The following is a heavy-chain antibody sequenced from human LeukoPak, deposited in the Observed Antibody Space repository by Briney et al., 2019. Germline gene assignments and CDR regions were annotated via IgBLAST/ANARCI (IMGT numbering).Heavy chain of an antibody. D-gene: IGHD2-2*01. CDR3: STGGGRDCSSTSCYYNY. Sequence: GGSLRLSCAGSGVSFSNAWMKWVRQAPGKGVEWVGRIKSKTDGGTIDYAAPVKGRFTISRDDSKNTLYLQMNSLKTEDAAVYYCSTGGGRDCSSTSCYYNYWGQGTLVTVSS. CDR2: IKSKTDGGTI. CDR1: GVSFSNAW. V-gene: IGHV3-15*01. J-gene: IGHJ4*02.